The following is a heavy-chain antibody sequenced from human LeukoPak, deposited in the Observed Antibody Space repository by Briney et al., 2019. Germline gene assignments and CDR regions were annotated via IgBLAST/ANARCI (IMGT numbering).Heavy chain of an antibody. Sequence: GGSLRLSCAASGFTFSSYSMNWVRQAPGKGLEWVSSISSSSSYIYYADSVKGRFTISRDNAKNSLYLQMNSLRAEDTAVYYCAIYYDFWSGMEGYYYMDVWGKGTTVTVSS. CDR1: GFTFSSYS. D-gene: IGHD3-3*01. V-gene: IGHV3-21*01. CDR3: AIYYDFWSGMEGYYYMDV. J-gene: IGHJ6*03. CDR2: ISSSSSYI.